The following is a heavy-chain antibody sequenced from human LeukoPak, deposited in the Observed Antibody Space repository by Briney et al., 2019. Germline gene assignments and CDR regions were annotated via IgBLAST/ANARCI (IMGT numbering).Heavy chain of an antibody. Sequence: ASVTVSCKGSGYTFTSYGISWVRQAPGQGLEWMGWISAYNGNTNYAQKLQGRVTMTTDTSTRTAYMELRSLRSADTGTYYCARVGATYGDPLEYDYWGQGTLVTVSS. CDR2: ISAYNGNT. CDR3: ARVGATYGDPLEYDY. V-gene: IGHV1-18*01. CDR1: GYTFTSYG. J-gene: IGHJ4*02. D-gene: IGHD1-26*01.